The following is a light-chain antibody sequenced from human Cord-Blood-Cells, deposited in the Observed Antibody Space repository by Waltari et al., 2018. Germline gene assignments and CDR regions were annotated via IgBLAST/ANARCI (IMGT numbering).Light chain of an antibody. CDR3: QQYYSTPYT. J-gene: IGKJ2*01. CDR2: WAS. Sequence: DIVMTQSPDSLAVSLGERATIHCKSSQSVLYSSNNKNYLAWYQQKPGQPPKLLIYWASTRVSGVPDRFSGSGSGTDFTLTISSLQAEDVAVYYCQQYYSTPYTFGQGTKLEIK. CDR1: QSVLYSSNNKNY. V-gene: IGKV4-1*01.